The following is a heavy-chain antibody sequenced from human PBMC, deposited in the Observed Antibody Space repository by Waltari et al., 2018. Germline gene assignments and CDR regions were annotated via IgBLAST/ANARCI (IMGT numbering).Heavy chain of an antibody. V-gene: IGHV3-30*18. J-gene: IGHJ4*02. D-gene: IGHD1-26*01. CDR2: ISDDGNIK. CDR1: GFIFNTYA. CDR3: ANDLEGSGSNYFFDN. Sequence: QVQLVESGGGEVQPGTSLRLSCAASGFIFNTYAMHWVRQAPGKGLEWVAVISDDGNIKYYADSVKGRFTISRDNSKNTLFLQMSSLRAEDTAVYYCANDLEGSGSNYFFDNWGQGTLVTVSS.